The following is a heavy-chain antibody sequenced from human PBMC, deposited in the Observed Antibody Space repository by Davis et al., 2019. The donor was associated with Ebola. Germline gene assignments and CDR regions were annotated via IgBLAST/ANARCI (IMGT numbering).Heavy chain of an antibody. D-gene: IGHD3-10*01. CDR1: GYTFTGYY. V-gene: IGHV1-46*01. J-gene: IGHJ4*02. Sequence: ASVKVSCKASGYTFTGYYMHWVRQAPGQGLEWMGWINPSGGSTSYAQKFQGRVTMTRDTSTSTVYMELSSLRSEDTAVYYCARDSPPYYYGSGSYYLDYWGQGTLVTVSS. CDR3: ARDSPPYYYGSGSYYLDY. CDR2: INPSGGST.